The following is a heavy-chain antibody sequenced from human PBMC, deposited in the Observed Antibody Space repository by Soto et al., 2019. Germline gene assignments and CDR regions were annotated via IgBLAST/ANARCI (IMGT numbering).Heavy chain of an antibody. CDR1: GFDFGSFG. V-gene: IGHV1-58*02. J-gene: IGHJ6*02. D-gene: IGHD1-26*01. CDR2: IVVVSGST. Sequence: GASVKVSCKASGFDFGSFGIQFLRQTRGRGLEWIGWIVVVSGSTNYARQFQGRVAISRDMSSSTAYLDLYDLESDDTAVYFCSADHPHMAMGWPVWGQGTTVTVSS. CDR3: SADHPHMAMGWPV.